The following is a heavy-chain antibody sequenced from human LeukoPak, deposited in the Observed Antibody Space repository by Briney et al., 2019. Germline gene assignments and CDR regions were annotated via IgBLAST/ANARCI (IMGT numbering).Heavy chain of an antibody. D-gene: IGHD3-22*01. CDR1: GGSFSGYY. Sequence: PSETLSLTCAVYGGSFSGYYWSWIRQPPGKGLEWIGEINHSGSTNYNPSLKSRVTISVDTSKNQFSLKLSSVTAADTAVYYCARLSYYYDSSGYLWAFDIWGQGTMVTVSS. J-gene: IGHJ3*02. CDR2: INHSGST. V-gene: IGHV4-34*01. CDR3: ARLSYYYDSSGYLWAFDI.